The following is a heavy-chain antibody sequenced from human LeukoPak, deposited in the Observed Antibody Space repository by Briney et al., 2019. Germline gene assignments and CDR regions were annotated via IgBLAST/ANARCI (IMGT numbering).Heavy chain of an antibody. V-gene: IGHV4-59*01. CDR3: ARAPLPYCSGGSCYYYYYMDV. CDR1: GGSFSANY. J-gene: IGHJ6*03. D-gene: IGHD2-15*01. Sequence: PSETLSLTCAVSGGSFSANYWSWIRQPPGKGLEWIGYIYYSGSTNYNPSLKSRVTISVDTSKNQFSLKLSSVTAADTAVYYCARAPLPYCSGGSCYYYYYMDVWGKGTTVTISS. CDR2: IYYSGST.